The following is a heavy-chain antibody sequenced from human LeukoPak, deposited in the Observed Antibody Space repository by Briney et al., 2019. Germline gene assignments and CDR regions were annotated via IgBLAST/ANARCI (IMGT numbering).Heavy chain of an antibody. Sequence: SETLSLTCTVSGGSISSYYWSWIRQPPGKGLEWIGYIYYSGSTNYNPSLKSRVTISVDTSKNQFSLKLSSVTAADTAVYYCARAPGSELRYFDWLSKRYFDYWGQGTLVTVSS. CDR3: ARAPGSELRYFDWLSKRYFDY. J-gene: IGHJ4*02. CDR1: GGSISSYY. V-gene: IGHV4-59*12. D-gene: IGHD3-9*01. CDR2: IYYSGST.